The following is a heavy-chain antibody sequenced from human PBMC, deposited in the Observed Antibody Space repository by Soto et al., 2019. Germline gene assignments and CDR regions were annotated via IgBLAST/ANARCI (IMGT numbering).Heavy chain of an antibody. CDR3: ASRLPATAIPFDY. J-gene: IGHJ4*02. CDR2: IYYSGST. D-gene: IGHD2-2*02. CDR1: GGSISSYY. Sequence: PSETLSLTCTVSGGSISSYYWSWIRQPPGKGLEWIGYIYYSGSTNYNPSLKSRVTISVDTSKNQFSLKLSSVTAADTAVYYCASRLPATAIPFDYWGQGTLVTVSS. V-gene: IGHV4-59*12.